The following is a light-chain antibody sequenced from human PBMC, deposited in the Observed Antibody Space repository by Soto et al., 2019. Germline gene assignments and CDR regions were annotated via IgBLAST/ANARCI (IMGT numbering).Light chain of an antibody. CDR2: AAS. CDR1: QSISSC. J-gene: IGKJ1*01. CDR3: QQRNSYSST. Sequence: DIQMTQAPSTLSASVGDRVTITCRASQSISSCLAWYQQKPGKAHKLLIYAASTLKSGVPSRFSGSGSGTDFTLTISSLQPEDFATYYCQQRNSYSSTFGQGTKV. V-gene: IGKV1-5*01.